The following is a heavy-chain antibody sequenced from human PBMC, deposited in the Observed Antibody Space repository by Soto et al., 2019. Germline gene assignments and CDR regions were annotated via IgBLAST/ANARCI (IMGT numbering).Heavy chain of an antibody. D-gene: IGHD1-1*01. CDR1: GGTFSSYA. CDR2: IIPIFGTA. J-gene: IGHJ5*02. Sequence: SVKVSCKASGGTFSSYAISWVRQAPGQGLEWMGGIIPIFGTANYAQKFQSRVTITAHESTSTPYMELSGPRFEDTAVYYCASSCYNKKHNWFDPWGQGTLVTVSS. CDR3: ASSCYNKKHNWFDP. V-gene: IGHV1-69*13.